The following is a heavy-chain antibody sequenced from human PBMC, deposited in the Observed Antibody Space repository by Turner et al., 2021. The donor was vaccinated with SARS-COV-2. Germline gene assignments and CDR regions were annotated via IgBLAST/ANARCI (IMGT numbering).Heavy chain of an antibody. J-gene: IGHJ4*02. Sequence: QVQLVASGGGVVQPGRYLRLSCAASGFTFSSYAMHWVRQAPGKGLEWVAVISYDGSNKYYADSVKGRFTISRDNSKNTLYLQMNSLRAEDTAVYYCARGFSGNYYYFDYWGQGTLVTVSS. CDR1: GFTFSSYA. CDR3: ARGFSGNYYYFDY. V-gene: IGHV3-30-3*01. D-gene: IGHD1-26*01. CDR2: ISYDGSNK.